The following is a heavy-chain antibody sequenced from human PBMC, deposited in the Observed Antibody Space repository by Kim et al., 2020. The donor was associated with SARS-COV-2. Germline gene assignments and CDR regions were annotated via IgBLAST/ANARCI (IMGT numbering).Heavy chain of an antibody. Sequence: SETLSLTCTVSSGSITSNSNFWSWIRQRPGKGLEWIGYIHYSGNTYYSPSLKCRITISVDTSKKQFSLNLSSVTAADTPVYYCAMIRDGGIPFFDYWGQGTLVTVSA. CDR2: IHYSGNT. CDR1: SGSITSNSNF. J-gene: IGHJ4*02. V-gene: IGHV4-31*03. CDR3: AMIRDGGIPFFDY. D-gene: IGHD3-16*01.